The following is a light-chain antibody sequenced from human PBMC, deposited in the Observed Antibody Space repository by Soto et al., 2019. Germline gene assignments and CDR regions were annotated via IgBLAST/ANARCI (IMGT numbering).Light chain of an antibody. J-gene: IGKJ5*01. Sequence: EIVLTQSPATLSLSPGERATLSCRASQSVSSYFVWYQQKPGQAPRVLIYDASNRATGIPARFSGSGSGTDFTLTISSLEPEDFAVYYCQQRSYWPPRATFGQGTRLEIK. CDR2: DAS. CDR1: QSVSSY. V-gene: IGKV3-11*01. CDR3: QQRSYWPPRAT.